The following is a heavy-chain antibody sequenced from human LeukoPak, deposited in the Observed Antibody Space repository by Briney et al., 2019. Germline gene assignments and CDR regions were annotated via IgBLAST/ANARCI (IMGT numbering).Heavy chain of an antibody. CDR2: IYHSGST. CDR3: ARQTGSGLFILP. CDR1: GGSFSGYY. D-gene: IGHD3/OR15-3a*01. J-gene: IGHJ4*02. V-gene: IGHV4-34*01. Sequence: PSETLSLTCAVYGGSFSGYYWSRIRQPPGKGLEWIGSIYHSGSTYYNPSLKSRVTISVDTSKNQFSLRLTSVTAADTAVYYCARQTGSGLFILPGGQGTLVTVSS.